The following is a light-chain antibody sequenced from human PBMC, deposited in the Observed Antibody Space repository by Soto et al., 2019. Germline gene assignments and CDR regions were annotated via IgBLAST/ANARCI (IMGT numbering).Light chain of an antibody. V-gene: IGLV1-44*01. CDR2: NNN. Sequence: QSVLTQPPSASGTPGQRVTLSCSGSSSNIGSNTVNWYQLLPGTAPQLLIFNNNQRPSGVPDRFSDSKSGTSASLAISGLQSEDEAAYYCAAWDDSLNGQVVFGGGTKLTVL. J-gene: IGLJ2*01. CDR3: AAWDDSLNGQVV. CDR1: SSNIGSNT.